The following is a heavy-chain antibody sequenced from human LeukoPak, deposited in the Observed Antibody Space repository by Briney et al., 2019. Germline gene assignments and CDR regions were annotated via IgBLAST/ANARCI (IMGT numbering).Heavy chain of an antibody. CDR3: ARGAGRGGYCSGGSCHPVDY. J-gene: IGHJ4*02. Sequence: GSLRLSCAASGFTFSSYSMNWIRQPPGKGLDWIGNIYFSGSTYYNPSLKSRVTISVDTSKNQFSLKLSSVTAADTAVYYCARGAGRGGYCSGGSCHPVDYWGQGTLVTVSS. CDR2: IYFSGST. V-gene: IGHV4-59*12. CDR1: GFTFSSYS. D-gene: IGHD2-15*01.